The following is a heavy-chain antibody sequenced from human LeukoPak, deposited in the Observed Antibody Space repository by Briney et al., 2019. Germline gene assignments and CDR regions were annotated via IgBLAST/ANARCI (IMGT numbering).Heavy chain of an antibody. CDR3: AKESGYYYEYFEY. CDR2: ISGSGDT. CDR1: GFTFSSFA. D-gene: IGHD3-22*01. V-gene: IGHV3-23*01. J-gene: IGHJ4*02. Sequence: SGGSLRLSCAASGFTFSSFAMSWVRRAPGKGLEWVSGISGSGDTYYADSVKGRFTISRDNSKNTLYLQMNSLRADDTAVYYCAKESGYYYEYFEYWGQGTLVTVSS.